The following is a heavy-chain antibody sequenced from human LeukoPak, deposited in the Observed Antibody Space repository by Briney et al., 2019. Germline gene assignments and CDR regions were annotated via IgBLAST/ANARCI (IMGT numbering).Heavy chain of an antibody. V-gene: IGHV1-69*13. CDR3: ARAPYYYDSSGLGGY. D-gene: IGHD3-22*01. Sequence: ASVKVSCKASGGTFSSYAISWVRQAPGQGLEWMGGIIPIFGTANYAQKFQGRVTITADESTSTAYMGLSSLRSEDTAVYYCARAPYYYDSSGLGGYWGQGTLVTVSS. CDR2: IIPIFGTA. J-gene: IGHJ4*02. CDR1: GGTFSSYA.